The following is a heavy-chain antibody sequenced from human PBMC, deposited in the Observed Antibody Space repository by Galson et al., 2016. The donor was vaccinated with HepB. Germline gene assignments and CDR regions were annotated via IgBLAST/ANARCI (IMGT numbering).Heavy chain of an antibody. CDR3: ARMRSELTAGGWGRPFDP. CDR1: GFTLSSYW. V-gene: IGHV3-74*01. D-gene: IGHD6-13*01. J-gene: IGHJ5*02. CDR2: INSDGSTK. Sequence: SLRLSCAASGFTLSSYWMHWVRQAPGKGLVWVSRINSDGSTKNYADSVKGRFTISGDNAENTLYLQMISLRAEDTAVYYCARMRSELTAGGWGRPFDPWGQGTLVTVSS.